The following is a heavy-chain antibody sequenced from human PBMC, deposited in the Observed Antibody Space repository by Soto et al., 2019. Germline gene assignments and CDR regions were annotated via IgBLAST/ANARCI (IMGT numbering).Heavy chain of an antibody. CDR3: ARGILV. V-gene: IGHV4-31*01. J-gene: IGHJ4*02. CDR1: GGSINSGGYC. D-gene: IGHD5-18*01. Sequence: QVQLQESGPGLVKPSQTLSLTCTVSGGSINSGGYCWSWIRQHPGKGLDWIGCISYDGSTSYNPSLKSAVTLSVDTSKNQSSLKLTSVTAADTAVYDCARGILVWGQGALITVAS. CDR2: ISYDGST.